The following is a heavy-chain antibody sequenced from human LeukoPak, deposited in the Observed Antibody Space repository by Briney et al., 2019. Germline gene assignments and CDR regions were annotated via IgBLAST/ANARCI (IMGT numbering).Heavy chain of an antibody. J-gene: IGHJ6*02. V-gene: IGHV4-38-2*02. CDR1: GYSISSGYY. CDR2: IYHSGST. Sequence: PSETLSLTCTVSGYSISSGYYWGWIRQPPGKGLEWIGSIYHSGSTYYNPSLKSRVTMSVDTSKNQFSLKLSSVTAADTAVYYCARGVDQEDYYYGMDVWGQGTTVTVSS. CDR3: ARGVDQEDYYYGMDV. D-gene: IGHD3-9*01.